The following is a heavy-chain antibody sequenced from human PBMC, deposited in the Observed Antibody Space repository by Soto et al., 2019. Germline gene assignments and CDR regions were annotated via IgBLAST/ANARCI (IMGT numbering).Heavy chain of an antibody. CDR1: GDSISNSRW. D-gene: IGHD1-1*01. Sequence: QVQLQESGPGLVKPSWTLTLTCAVSGDSISNSRWWTWVRQPPGKGLAWIGDIFQSVDTNYNPSLTSRVVRYVDTYQSQFSLKVSYVTAADTDVYYCAYRTGLYRHDVWGHGTVVTVSS. V-gene: IGHV4-4*02. J-gene: IGHJ3*01. CDR3: AYRTGLYRHDV. CDR2: IFQSVDT.